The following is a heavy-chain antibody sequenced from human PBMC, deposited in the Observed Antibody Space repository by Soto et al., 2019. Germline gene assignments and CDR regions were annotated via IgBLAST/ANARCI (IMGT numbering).Heavy chain of an antibody. V-gene: IGHV1-69*02. CDR2: IIPILGIA. Sequence: SVKVSCKASGGTFSSYTISWVRQAPGQGLEWMGRIIPILGIANYAQKFQGRVTITADKSTSTAYMELSSLRSEDTAVYYCARAGYCSGGSCYFLFDYGGQGPLVTVSS. D-gene: IGHD2-15*01. J-gene: IGHJ4*02. CDR1: GGTFSSYT. CDR3: ARAGYCSGGSCYFLFDY.